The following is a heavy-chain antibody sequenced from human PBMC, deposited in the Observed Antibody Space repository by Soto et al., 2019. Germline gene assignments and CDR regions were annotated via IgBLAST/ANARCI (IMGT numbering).Heavy chain of an antibody. Sequence: SETLSLTCAFSGTSISSTFWWTWVRQPPGKGLEWIGEIYHSGSTKYNPSLKSRVTISVDKSNNQFSLELRAVTAADTAVYYCATLPPRIVVVKTEIPTWGQGTLVTVSS. D-gene: IGHD2-15*01. V-gene: IGHV4-4*02. CDR1: GTSISSTFW. CDR3: ATLPPRIVVVKTEIPT. CDR2: IYHSGST. J-gene: IGHJ5*02.